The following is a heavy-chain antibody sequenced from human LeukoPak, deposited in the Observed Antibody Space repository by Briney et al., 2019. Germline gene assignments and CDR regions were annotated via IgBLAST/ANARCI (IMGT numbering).Heavy chain of an antibody. V-gene: IGHV3-48*04. Sequence: GGSLRLSCAASGFTFSTHDLNWVRQAPGKGLEWVSFISSSGTTIYYADSVKGRFTISRDNAKNSLYLQMNSLRGEDTAVYYCARIIAVGGTGGFDPWGQGTLVTVSS. CDR2: ISSSGTTI. CDR3: ARIIAVGGTGGFDP. CDR1: GFTFSTHD. D-gene: IGHD6-13*01. J-gene: IGHJ5*02.